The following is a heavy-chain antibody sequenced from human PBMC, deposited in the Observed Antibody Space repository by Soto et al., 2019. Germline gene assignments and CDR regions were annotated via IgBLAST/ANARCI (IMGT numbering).Heavy chain of an antibody. Sequence: GASVKVSCKASGGTFSSYAISWVRQAPGQGLEWMGGIIPIFGTANYAQKFQGRVTITADESTSTAYMELSSLRSEDTAVYYCAREARYCSGGSCYFNWFDPWGQGTLVTVSS. J-gene: IGHJ5*02. V-gene: IGHV1-69*13. D-gene: IGHD2-15*01. CDR1: GGTFSSYA. CDR3: AREARYCSGGSCYFNWFDP. CDR2: IIPIFGTA.